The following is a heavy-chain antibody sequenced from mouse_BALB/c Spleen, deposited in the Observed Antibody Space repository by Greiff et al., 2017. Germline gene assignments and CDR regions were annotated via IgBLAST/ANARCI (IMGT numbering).Heavy chain of an antibody. V-gene: IGHV1S56*01. CDR2: IYPGDGST. J-gene: IGHJ4*01. Sequence: VQLQQSGPELVKPGASVKMSCKASGYTFTSYYIHWVKQRPGQGLEWIGWIYPGDGSTKYNEKFKGKTTLTADKSSSTAYMLLSSLTSEDSAIYFCARLMGLGYYYAMDYWGQGTSVTVSS. CDR1: GYTFTSYY. D-gene: IGHD2-3*01. CDR3: ARLMGLGYYYAMDY.